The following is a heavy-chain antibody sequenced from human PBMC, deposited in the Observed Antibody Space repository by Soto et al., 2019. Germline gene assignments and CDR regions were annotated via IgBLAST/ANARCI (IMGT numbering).Heavy chain of an antibody. V-gene: IGHV4-34*01. D-gene: IGHD5-12*01. CDR1: GDFVSSRDLY. Sequence: SETVSLTCAVCGDFVSSRDLYWTWIRQPPAKELEIIGEINLSASTNYSPSLKSRVTTSIDTTRNHFSLTLRSVTAADTAVYYCARGPHTSGYGTGAGFYYYYNGMDVWGQGTTVTVSS. J-gene: IGHJ6*02. CDR3: ARGPHTSGYGTGAGFYYYYNGMDV. CDR2: INLSAST.